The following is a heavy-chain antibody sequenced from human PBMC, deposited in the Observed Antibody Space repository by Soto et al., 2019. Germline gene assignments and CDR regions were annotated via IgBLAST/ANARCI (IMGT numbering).Heavy chain of an antibody. Sequence: GGSLRLSCAASGFTFSSYGMHWVRQAPGKGLEWVAVISYDGSNKYYADSVKGRFTISRDNSKNTLYLQMNSLRAEDTAVYYCAKLAAFDIWGQGTMVTVSS. D-gene: IGHD3-3*02. J-gene: IGHJ3*02. V-gene: IGHV3-30*18. CDR2: ISYDGSNK. CDR3: AKLAAFDI. CDR1: GFTFSSYG.